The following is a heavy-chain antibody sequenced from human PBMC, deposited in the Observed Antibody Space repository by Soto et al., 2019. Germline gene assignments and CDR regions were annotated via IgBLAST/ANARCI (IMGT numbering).Heavy chain of an antibody. J-gene: IGHJ4*02. D-gene: IGHD6-19*01. Sequence: SETLSPTCSVSGGSISGSYWSWIRQSPGKGLEWLGYVYYTGSTNYSPSLRSRVSISVDTSKNEFSLRLSSVTAADTAVYFCARSVAVPGAHIDYWGQGTQVTVSS. CDR2: VYYTGST. V-gene: IGHV4-59*01. CDR3: ARSVAVPGAHIDY. CDR1: GGSISGSY.